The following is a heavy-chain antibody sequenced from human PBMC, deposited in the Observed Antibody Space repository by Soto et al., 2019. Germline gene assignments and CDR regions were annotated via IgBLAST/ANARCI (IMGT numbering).Heavy chain of an antibody. Sequence: QVQLVQSGAEVKKPGASVKVSCKASGYTFTSYAMHWVRQAPGQRLEWMGWINAGNGNTKYSQKFQGRVTITRDTSASTAYMELSSLRSEDTAVYYCARDRVIAVAGTNWFDPWGQGTLVTVSS. D-gene: IGHD6-19*01. CDR1: GYTFTSYA. J-gene: IGHJ5*02. CDR3: ARDRVIAVAGTNWFDP. CDR2: INAGNGNT. V-gene: IGHV1-3*01.